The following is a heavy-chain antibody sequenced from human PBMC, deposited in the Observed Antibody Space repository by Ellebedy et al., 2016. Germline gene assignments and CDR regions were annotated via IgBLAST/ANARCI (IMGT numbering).Heavy chain of an antibody. CDR1: GFTFSSYA. Sequence: GGSLRLSXAASGFTFSSYAMSWVRQAPGKGLEWVSAISGSGGSTYYADSVKGRFTISRDNAKNSLYLQMNSLRAEDTAVYYCARAPYYYESTYWYFDLWGRGTLVTVSS. V-gene: IGHV3-23*01. CDR2: ISGSGGST. J-gene: IGHJ2*01. CDR3: ARAPYYYESTYWYFDL. D-gene: IGHD3-22*01.